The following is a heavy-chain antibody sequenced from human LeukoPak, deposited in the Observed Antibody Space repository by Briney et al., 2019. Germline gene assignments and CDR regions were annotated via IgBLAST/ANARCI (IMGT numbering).Heavy chain of an antibody. CDR2: FDPEDGET. D-gene: IGHD5-18*01. Sequence: GASVKVSCKVSGYTLTELSMHWVRQAPGKGLEWMGGFDPEDGETIYAQKFQGRVTMTEDTSTDTAYMELSSLRSEDTAVYYCARGGGWGDTDTFVFWGQGTMLTVSS. CDR3: ARGGGWGDTDTFVF. J-gene: IGHJ3*01. CDR1: GYTLTELS. V-gene: IGHV1-24*01.